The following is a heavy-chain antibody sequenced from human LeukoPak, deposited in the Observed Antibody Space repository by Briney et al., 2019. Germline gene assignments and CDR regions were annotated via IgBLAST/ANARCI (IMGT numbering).Heavy chain of an antibody. D-gene: IGHD6-6*01. CDR2: ISGSGDIT. V-gene: IGHV3-23*01. CDR3: AKLVYSSSLPPLDY. CDR1: GITFSSYV. Sequence: GGSRRLSCAASGITFSSYVMSWVRQAPGKGLEWVSAISGSGDITDYADSVKGRFTISRDNSKNTLYLQMNSLRAEDTAVYYCAKLVYSSSLPPLDYWGQGTLVTVSS. J-gene: IGHJ4*02.